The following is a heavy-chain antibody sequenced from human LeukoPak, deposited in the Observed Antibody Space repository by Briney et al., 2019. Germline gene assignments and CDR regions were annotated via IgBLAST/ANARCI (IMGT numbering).Heavy chain of an antibody. CDR2: ISSKGGRT. Sequence: GRSLRLSCSASVFTFSIYAKHWVRQAPAKGLEYASAISSKGGRTYCADAVKRSYTISRDNSKNTLHLHMSSLRAGDTPVYYCVTISWHDFDYWGQGTLVTVSS. J-gene: IGHJ4*02. V-gene: IGHV3-64D*09. CDR3: VTISWHDFDY. D-gene: IGHD3-9*01. CDR1: VFTFSIYA.